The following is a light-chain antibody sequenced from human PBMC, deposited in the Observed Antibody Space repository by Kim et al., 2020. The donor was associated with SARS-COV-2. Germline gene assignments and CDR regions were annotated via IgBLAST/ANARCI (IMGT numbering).Light chain of an antibody. CDR2: RDS. CDR3: QVWDSSTGV. V-gene: IGLV3-9*01. J-gene: IGLJ3*02. CDR1: KIESKK. Sequence: AARGKRTRCSGEGNKIESKKVHWQKPKPGQALVLVNYRDSHRASGIPDPFSGSNKGDTVTLSSSRAQAGDEADYHGQVWDSSTGVFGGGTQLTVL.